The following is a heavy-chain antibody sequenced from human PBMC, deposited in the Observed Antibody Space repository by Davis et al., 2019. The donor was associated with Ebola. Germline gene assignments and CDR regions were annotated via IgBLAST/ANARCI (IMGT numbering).Heavy chain of an antibody. CDR2: ISAYNGNT. V-gene: IGHV1-18*01. J-gene: IGHJ3*02. D-gene: IGHD1-26*01. CDR3: ARTSIVGTTTTASDI. Sequence: ASVKVSCKASGGTFSSYAISWVRQAPGQGLEWMGWISAYNGNTNYAQILQGRVTMTTDTSTGTAYMELRSLRSDDTAVYFCARTSIVGTTTTASDIWGQGTMVTVSS. CDR1: GGTFSSYA.